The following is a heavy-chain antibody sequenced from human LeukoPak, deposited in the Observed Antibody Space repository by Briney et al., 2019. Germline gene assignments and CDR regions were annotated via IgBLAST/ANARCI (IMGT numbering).Heavy chain of an antibody. D-gene: IGHD6-19*01. CDR1: GGSISSSSYY. CDR2: IYYSGST. CDR3: ARDRDSSGWYFDY. J-gene: IGHJ4*02. Sequence: PSETLSLTCTVSGGSISSSSYYWGWIRQPPGEGLEWIGSIYYSGSTYYNPSLKSRVTISVDTSKNQFSLKLSSVTAADTAVYYCARDRDSSGWYFDYWGQGTLVTVSS. V-gene: IGHV4-39*07.